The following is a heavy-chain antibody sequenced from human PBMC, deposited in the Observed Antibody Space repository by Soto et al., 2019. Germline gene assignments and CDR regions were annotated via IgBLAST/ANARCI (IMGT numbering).Heavy chain of an antibody. CDR1: GYTFTSYG. D-gene: IGHD3-9*01. CDR3: ARVATRVGFDGLLYPHLDY. Sequence: ASVKVSCKASGYTFTSYGISWVRQAPGQGLEWMGWISAYNGNTNYAQKLQGRVTMTTDTSTSTAYMELRSLRSDDTAVYYCARVATRVGFDGLLYPHLDYWGQGTLVTVSS. CDR2: ISAYNGNT. V-gene: IGHV1-18*01. J-gene: IGHJ4*02.